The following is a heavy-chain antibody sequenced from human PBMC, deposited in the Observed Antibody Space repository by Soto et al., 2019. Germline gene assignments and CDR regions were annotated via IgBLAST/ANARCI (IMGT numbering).Heavy chain of an antibody. CDR1: GYRFASYW. V-gene: IGHV5-10-1*01. CDR3: TRHAVITSGGVIVSQWFDP. J-gene: IGHJ5*02. Sequence: GESLKISCEGSGYRFASYWITWVRQVPGKGLEWMGRIDPLDSQTNYSASFEGHVTFSADKSINTAFLQWSSLRASDTATYFCTRHAVITSGGVIVSQWFDPWGQGTPVTVSS. CDR2: IDPLDSQT. D-gene: IGHD3-16*02.